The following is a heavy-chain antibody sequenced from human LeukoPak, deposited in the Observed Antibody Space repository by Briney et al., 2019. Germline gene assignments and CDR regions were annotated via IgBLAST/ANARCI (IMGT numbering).Heavy chain of an antibody. CDR1: GASISNYY. V-gene: IGHV4-59*12. CDR3: ARVLGVVVPAAMRGWFDP. J-gene: IGHJ5*02. CDR2: IYYTGST. D-gene: IGHD2-2*01. Sequence: PSETLSLTCTVSGASISNYYWNWIRQPPGKGLEWIGYIYYTGSTNYNPSLKSRVTISVDTSKNQFSLKLSSVTAADTAVYYCARVLGVVVPAAMRGWFDPWGQGTLVTVSS.